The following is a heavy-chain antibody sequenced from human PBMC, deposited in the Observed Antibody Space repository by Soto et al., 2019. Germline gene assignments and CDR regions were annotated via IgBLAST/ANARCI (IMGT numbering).Heavy chain of an antibody. CDR1: GGSFSGYY. CDR3: ARGVDTAMGY. CDR2: INHSGST. J-gene: IGHJ4*02. Sequence: PSETLSLTCAVYGGSFSGYYWSWIRQPPGKGLEWIGEINHSGSTNYNQSLKSRVTISVDTSKNQISLKLSSMTAADTAVYYCARGVDTAMGYWGQGTLVTVSS. V-gene: IGHV4-34*01. D-gene: IGHD5-18*01.